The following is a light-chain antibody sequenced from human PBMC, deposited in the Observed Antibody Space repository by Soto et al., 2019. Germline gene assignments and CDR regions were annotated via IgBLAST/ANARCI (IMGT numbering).Light chain of an antibody. CDR3: QQYGSSYPWT. J-gene: IGKJ1*01. V-gene: IGKV3-20*01. CDR1: QGIGDT. Sequence: EIVITQSPATLSVSPGAGATLSCRASQGIGDTLAWYQQKPGQAPRLLIYGASRRATGIPDRFSGSESGTDFTLPIRRLETEDFAAYYGQQYGSSYPWTFGQGTKVDIK. CDR2: GAS.